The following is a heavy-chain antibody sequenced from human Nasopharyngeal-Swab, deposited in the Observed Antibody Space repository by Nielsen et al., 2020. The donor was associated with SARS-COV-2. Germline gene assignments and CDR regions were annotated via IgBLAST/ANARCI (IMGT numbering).Heavy chain of an antibody. CDR3: ARHGGATTVTPPRY. Sequence: VRQMPGKGLEWMGRIDPSDSYTNYSPSFQGHVTISVDKSISTAYLQWSSLKASDTAMYYCARHGGATTVTPPRYWGQGTLVTVSS. V-gene: IGHV5-10-1*01. J-gene: IGHJ4*02. CDR2: IDPSDSYT. D-gene: IGHD4-17*01.